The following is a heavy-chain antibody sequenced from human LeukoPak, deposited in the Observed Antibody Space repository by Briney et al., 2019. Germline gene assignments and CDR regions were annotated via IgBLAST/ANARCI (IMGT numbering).Heavy chain of an antibody. Sequence: SETLSLTCAVYGGSFSGYYWSWIRQPPGKGLEWIGEINHSGSTNYNPSLKSRVTISVDKSKNQFSLKLSSVTAADTAVYYCARGNPMITFGGVIVIFDYWGQGTLVTVSS. D-gene: IGHD3-16*02. CDR3: ARGNPMITFGGVIVIFDY. J-gene: IGHJ4*02. CDR2: INHSGST. V-gene: IGHV4-34*01. CDR1: GGSFSGYY.